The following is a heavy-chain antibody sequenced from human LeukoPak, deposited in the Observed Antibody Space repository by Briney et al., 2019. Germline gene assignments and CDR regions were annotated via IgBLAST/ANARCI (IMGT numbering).Heavy chain of an antibody. J-gene: IGHJ4*02. CDR1: GFTFSSYN. CDR3: ARDLGSSWYMSNY. CDR2: ISSSSDNI. V-gene: IGHV3-21*05. Sequence: GGSLRLSCVASGFTFSSYNTDWVRQVPGKGLQWVSYISSSSDNIYYADSVKGRFTISRDNAKNSLYLQMNSLRDEDTAVYYCARDLGSSWYMSNYWGQGTLVTVSS. D-gene: IGHD6-13*01.